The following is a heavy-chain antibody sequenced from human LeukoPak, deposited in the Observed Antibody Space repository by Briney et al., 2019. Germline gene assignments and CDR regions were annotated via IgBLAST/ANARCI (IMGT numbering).Heavy chain of an antibody. D-gene: IGHD3-9*01. Sequence: SETLSLTCAVYGGSFSGYYWSWIRQPPGKGLEWIGEINHSGSTNYNPSLKSRVTISVDTSKNQFSLELSSVTAADTAVYYCARGSGPHYDILTGYYNARKGAFDYWGQGTLVTVSS. CDR2: INHSGST. CDR1: GGSFSGYY. J-gene: IGHJ4*02. CDR3: ARGSGPHYDILTGYYNARKGAFDY. V-gene: IGHV4-34*01.